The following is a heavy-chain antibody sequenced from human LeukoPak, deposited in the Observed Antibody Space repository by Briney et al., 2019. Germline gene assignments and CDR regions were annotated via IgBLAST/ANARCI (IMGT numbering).Heavy chain of an antibody. J-gene: IGHJ6*04. Sequence: SVKVSCNASGGTFSSYAISWVRQAPGQGLEWMGGIIPIFGTANYAQKFQGRVTITADKSTSTAYMELSSLRSEDTAVYYCARGPRGYYYYGMDVWGKGTTVTVSS. V-gene: IGHV1-69*06. CDR2: IIPIFGTA. D-gene: IGHD3-10*01. CDR3: ARGPRGYYYYGMDV. CDR1: GGTFSSYA.